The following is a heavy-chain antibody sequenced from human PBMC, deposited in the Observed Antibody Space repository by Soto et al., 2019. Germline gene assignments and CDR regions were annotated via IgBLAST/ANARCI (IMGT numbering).Heavy chain of an antibody. Sequence: SVKVSWKASGGTFSSYAISWVRQAPGQGLEWMGGIIPIFGTANYAQKFQGRVTITTDESTSTAYMELSSLRSADTAVYYCARDLVLASGVGHDDWIDCCGQGTLVTVSS. CDR3: ARDLVLASGVGHDDWIDC. V-gene: IGHV1-69*05. D-gene: IGHD6-6*01. CDR1: GGTFSSYA. J-gene: IGHJ5*01. CDR2: IIPIFGTA.